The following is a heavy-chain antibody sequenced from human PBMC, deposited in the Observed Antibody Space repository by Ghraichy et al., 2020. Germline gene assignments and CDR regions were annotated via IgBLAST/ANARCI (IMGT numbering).Heavy chain of an antibody. V-gene: IGHV4-4*02. CDR1: GGSISSFNW. CDR2: IYHGGNT. Sequence: SETLSLTCAVSGGSISSFNWWSWVRQPPGKGLEWIGEIYHGGNTNYNPSLKSRVTISVDKSKNQFSLRLSSVTAADTAVYYCARDRSGGSPFCDYWGQGTLVTVTS. J-gene: IGHJ4*02. CDR3: ARDRSGGSPFCDY. D-gene: IGHD3-10*01.